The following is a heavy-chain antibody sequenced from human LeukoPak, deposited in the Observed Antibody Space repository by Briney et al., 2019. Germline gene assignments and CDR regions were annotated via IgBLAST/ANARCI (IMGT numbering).Heavy chain of an antibody. CDR1: GFTFASYS. D-gene: IGHD1-1*01. V-gene: IGHV3-21*01. Sequence: GGSLRLSCAPSGFTFASYSMNWVPQAPGKGLEWVSSISGDSTYIYNAGSVKARFTISRDNAQASLYLQMISLRADDTAVYYCARVSGRLERQSDLDYWGQGTLVTVSS. J-gene: IGHJ4*02. CDR3: ARVSGRLERQSDLDY. CDR2: ISGDSTYI.